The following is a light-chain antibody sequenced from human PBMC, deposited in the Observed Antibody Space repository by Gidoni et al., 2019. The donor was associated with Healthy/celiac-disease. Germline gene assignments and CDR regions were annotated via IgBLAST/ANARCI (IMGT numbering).Light chain of an antibody. CDR2: GNS. CDR3: QSYDSSLSAFYV. J-gene: IGLJ1*01. CDR1: SS. Sequence: QSVLTQPPSVSGAPGQRVTISCTGSSSKLLIYGNSNRPSGVPDRFSGSKSGTSASLAITGLQAEDEADYYCQSYDSSLSAFYVFGTGTKVTV. V-gene: IGLV1-40*01.